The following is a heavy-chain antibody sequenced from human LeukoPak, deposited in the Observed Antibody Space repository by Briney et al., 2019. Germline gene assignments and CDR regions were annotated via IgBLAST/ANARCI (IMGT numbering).Heavy chain of an antibody. CDR2: INHSGST. CDR1: GGSFSGYY. D-gene: IGHD3-10*01. CDR3: ARDYGSGSYYKVSRPLGY. Sequence: SETLSLTCAVYGGSFSGYYWSWIRQPPGKGLEWIGEINHSGSTNYNPSLKSRVTMSVDTSKNQVSLKLSSVTAADTAVYYCARDYGSGSYYKVSRPLGYWGQGTLVTVSS. J-gene: IGHJ4*02. V-gene: IGHV4-34*01.